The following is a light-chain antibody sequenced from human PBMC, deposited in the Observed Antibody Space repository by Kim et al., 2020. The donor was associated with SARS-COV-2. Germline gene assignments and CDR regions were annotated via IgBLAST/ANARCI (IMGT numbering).Light chain of an antibody. CDR2: GAS. CDR3: QQYNDWVT. CDR1: DSVGRN. V-gene: IGKV3-15*01. J-gene: IGKJ4*01. Sequence: EVVMTQSPVTLSVSPGESGTLSCRASDSVGRNVAWYKQKPGQAPSLLVYGASTRAMGVSDRFSGSGSGTDFTLTITSLQSEDFAVYFCQQYNDWVTFGGGTKVDLK.